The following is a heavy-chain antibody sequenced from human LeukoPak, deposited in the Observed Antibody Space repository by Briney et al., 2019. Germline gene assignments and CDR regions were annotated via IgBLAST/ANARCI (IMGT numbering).Heavy chain of an antibody. D-gene: IGHD5-18*01. Sequence: PGGSLRLSCAASGFTFSSYSMNWVRQAPGKGLEWVSSISSSSSYIYYADSVKGRFTISRDNSKNTLYLQMDSLRSEDTAVYYCAKRDRVDTSMATLDYWGQGTLVTVST. CDR2: ISSSSSYI. V-gene: IGHV3-21*01. CDR3: AKRDRVDTSMATLDY. J-gene: IGHJ4*02. CDR1: GFTFSSYS.